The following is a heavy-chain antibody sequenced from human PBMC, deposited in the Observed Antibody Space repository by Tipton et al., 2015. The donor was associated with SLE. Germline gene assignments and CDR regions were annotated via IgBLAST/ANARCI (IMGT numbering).Heavy chain of an antibody. V-gene: IGHV4-59*01. CDR1: GGSISSYY. CDR2: IYYSGST. D-gene: IGHD6-13*01. CDR3: ARDRGSSGSFDY. J-gene: IGHJ4*02. Sequence: LRLSCTVSGGSISSYYWSWIRQPPGKGLEWIGYIYYSGSTNYNPSLKSRVTISVDTYTNQFSLQLSTVTAAETAVYYCARDRGSSGSFDYWVQGTLVTVSS.